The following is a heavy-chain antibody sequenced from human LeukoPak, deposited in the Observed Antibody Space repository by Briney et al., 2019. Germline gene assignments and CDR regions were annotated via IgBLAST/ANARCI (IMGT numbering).Heavy chain of an antibody. CDR2: IYPADSDT. V-gene: IGHV5-51*01. D-gene: IGHD4-17*01. CDR3: ARNYDDYDWFDP. CDR1: GYSFSTYW. Sequence: GESLKISCKGSGYSFSTYWIGWVRQMPGKGLEWMGIIYPADSDTKYSPSFQGQVTISADKSISTAYLQWSSLKASDTAMYYCARNYDDYDWFDPWGQGTLVTVSS. J-gene: IGHJ5*02.